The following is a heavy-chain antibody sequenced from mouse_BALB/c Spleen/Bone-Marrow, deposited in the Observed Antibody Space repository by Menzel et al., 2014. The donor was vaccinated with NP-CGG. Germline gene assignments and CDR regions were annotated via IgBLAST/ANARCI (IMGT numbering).Heavy chain of an antibody. CDR3: AREGGNFPWIAY. V-gene: IGHV1S137*01. D-gene: IGHD2-1*01. CDR2: ISTYYGDA. Sequence: QVQLQQSGAELVRPGVSVKISCKGSGYTFTDYAMHWVKQSHAKSLEWIGVISTYYGDASYNQKFKGKATMTVDKSSSTAYMELARLTSEDSAIYYCAREGGNFPWIAYWGQGTLVTVSA. J-gene: IGHJ3*01. CDR1: GYTFTDYA.